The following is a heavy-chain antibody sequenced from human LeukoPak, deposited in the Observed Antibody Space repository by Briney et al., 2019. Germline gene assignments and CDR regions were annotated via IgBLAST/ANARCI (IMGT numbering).Heavy chain of an antibody. CDR3: TTGYFLGYDTSGRDGFDI. CDR1: GFTFSNAW. CDR2: IKSNIDGGTT. D-gene: IGHD3-22*01. V-gene: IGHV3-15*01. J-gene: IGHJ3*02. Sequence: GGSLRLSCAASGFTFSNAWMSWVRQAPGKGLEWVGRIKSNIDGGTTDYAAPVKGRFTSSRDDSKNTLYLQMNSLKTEDTAVYYCTTGYFLGYDTSGRDGFDIWGQGTMVTVSS.